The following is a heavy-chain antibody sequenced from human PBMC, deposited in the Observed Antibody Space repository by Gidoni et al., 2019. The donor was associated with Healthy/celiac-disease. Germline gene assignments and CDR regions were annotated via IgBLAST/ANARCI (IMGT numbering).Heavy chain of an antibody. V-gene: IGHV4-39*07. Sequence: QLQLQESGPGLVKPSETLSLTCTVPGGSISSSSYYWGWIRQPPGKGLEWIGSIYYSGSTYYNPSLKSRVTISVDTSKNQFSLKLSSVTAADTAVYYCAKRDIVVVPAAMGFDPWGQGTLVTVSS. J-gene: IGHJ5*02. CDR3: AKRDIVVVPAAMGFDP. CDR2: IYYSGST. CDR1: GGSISSSSYY. D-gene: IGHD2-2*01.